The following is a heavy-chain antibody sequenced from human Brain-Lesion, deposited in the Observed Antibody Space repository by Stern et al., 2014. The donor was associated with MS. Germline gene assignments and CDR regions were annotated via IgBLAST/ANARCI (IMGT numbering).Heavy chain of an antibody. J-gene: IGHJ5*02. CDR2: ISYSGAT. Sequence: QLQLQESGPGLVKPSQTLSLPCTVSGDSITSGGYYLSWIRQHPGRGLEWIGYISYSGATFYNPSLKSRVTISLDTSQNQFSLRLSSVTAADTAIYYCARDWSGTSIHLAPAYGGHIRFDPWGQGILVTVSS. V-gene: IGHV4-31*03. CDR1: GDSITSGGYY. CDR3: ARDWSGTSIHLAPAYGGHIRFDP. D-gene: IGHD5-18*01.